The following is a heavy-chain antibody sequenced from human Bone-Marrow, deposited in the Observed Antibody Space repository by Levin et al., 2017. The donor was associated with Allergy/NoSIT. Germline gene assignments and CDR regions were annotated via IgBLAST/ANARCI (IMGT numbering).Heavy chain of an antibody. D-gene: IGHD3-22*01. V-gene: IGHV3-21*01. Sequence: NPGGSLRLSCAASGFTFNSYHMNWVRQAPGKGPEWVSSISSSSSYKYYADSVKGRFTISRDNAKNSLYLQMTSLRVEDTAVYYCARRAFYYDSSGYNWFDPWGQGTLVTVSS. CDR2: ISSSSSYK. J-gene: IGHJ5*02. CDR1: GFTFNSYH. CDR3: ARRAFYYDSSGYNWFDP.